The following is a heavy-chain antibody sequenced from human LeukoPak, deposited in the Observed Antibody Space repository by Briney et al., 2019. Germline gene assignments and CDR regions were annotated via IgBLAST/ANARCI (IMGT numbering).Heavy chain of an antibody. CDR1: GFTFSTYW. V-gene: IGHV3-7*01. Sequence: GGSLRLSCAASGFTFSTYWMTWVRQAPGKGLEWVANIKQDGSEKYYADSVKGRFTISRDNAKNSLYLQMNSLRAEDTAVYYCARDLDYYDSSGSHRRRNYFDYWGQGTLVTVSS. CDR3: ARDLDYYDSSGSHRRRNYFDY. J-gene: IGHJ4*02. CDR2: IKQDGSEK. D-gene: IGHD3-22*01.